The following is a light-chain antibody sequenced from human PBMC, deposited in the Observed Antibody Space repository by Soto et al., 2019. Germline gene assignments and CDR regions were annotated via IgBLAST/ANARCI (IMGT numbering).Light chain of an antibody. J-gene: IGLJ2*01. CDR3: GTWDSSLSVV. Sequence: QAVVTQEPSLTVSPGGTVTLTCDSSTGPVTSGHWPYWLQQKPGQAPRTLIYDTSKKHSWTPARFSGSLLGGKAALTLSGAQPEDEADYYCGTWDSSLSVVFGGGTKLTVL. CDR1: TGPVTSGHW. CDR2: DTS. V-gene: IGLV7-46*01.